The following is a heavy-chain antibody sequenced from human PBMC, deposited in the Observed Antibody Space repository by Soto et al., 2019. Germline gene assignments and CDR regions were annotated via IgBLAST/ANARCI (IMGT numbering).Heavy chain of an antibody. Sequence: SETLSLTCTVSGGSVSSGSYYWSWIRQPPGKGLEWIGYIYYSGSTNYSPSLKSRVTISLDTSKNQFSLTLSAVTAAAPAMYYCPPRAFDTNGYYRFDPWGQGTLVTVS. D-gene: IGHD3-22*01. CDR1: GGSVSSGSYY. J-gene: IGHJ5*01. CDR3: PPRAFDTNGYYRFDP. V-gene: IGHV4-61*01. CDR2: IYYSGST.